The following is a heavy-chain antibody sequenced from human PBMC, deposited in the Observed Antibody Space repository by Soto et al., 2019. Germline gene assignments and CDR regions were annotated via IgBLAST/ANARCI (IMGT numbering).Heavy chain of an antibody. J-gene: IGHJ4*02. Sequence: SETLSLTCAVSGGSISSGGYSWSWIRQPPGKGLEWIGYIYHSGSTYYNPSLKSRVTISVDRSKNQFSLKLSSVTAADTAVYYCARGEGYSNYFDYWGQGTLVTVSS. CDR1: GGSISSGGYS. V-gene: IGHV4-30-2*01. CDR3: ARGEGYSNYFDY. D-gene: IGHD4-4*01. CDR2: IYHSGST.